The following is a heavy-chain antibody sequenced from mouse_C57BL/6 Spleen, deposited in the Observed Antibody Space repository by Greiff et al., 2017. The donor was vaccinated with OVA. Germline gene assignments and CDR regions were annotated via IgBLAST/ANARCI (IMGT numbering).Heavy chain of an antibody. V-gene: IGHV1-15*01. CDR2: IDPETGGT. D-gene: IGHD2-3*01. CDR1: GYTFTDYE. Sequence: VQLQQSGAELVRPGASVTLSCKASGYTFTDYEMHWVKQTPVHGLEWIGAIDPETGGTAYNQKFKGKAILTADKSSSTAYMELRSLTSEDSAVYYCTRKWDYDGAMDYWGQGTSVTVSS. J-gene: IGHJ4*01. CDR3: TRKWDYDGAMDY.